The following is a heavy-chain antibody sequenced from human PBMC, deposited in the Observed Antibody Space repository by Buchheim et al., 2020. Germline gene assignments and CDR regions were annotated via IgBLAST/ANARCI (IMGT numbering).Heavy chain of an antibody. CDR1: GGTFSNRA. CDR3: ATGPVVVVSSTKYHYGMDV. D-gene: IGHD3-22*01. CDR2: IFPLFGKT. J-gene: IGHJ6*02. V-gene: IGHV1-69*13. Sequence: QVQLVQSGAEVRKTGASVKVSCKASGGTFSNRAISWVRQAPGQGLQWMGAIFPLFGKTDYAQNFQGRVTITADESTSTAYMELSSLTSESTAVYYCATGPVVVVSSTKYHYGMDVWGQGTT.